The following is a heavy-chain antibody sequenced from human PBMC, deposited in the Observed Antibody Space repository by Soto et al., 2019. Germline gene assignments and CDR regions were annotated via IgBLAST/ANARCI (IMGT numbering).Heavy chain of an antibody. J-gene: IGHJ4*02. CDR2: ISYDGSKK. V-gene: IGHV3-30*18. Sequence: QVQLVESGGGVVQPGRSLRLSCAASGFTFSSFGMHWVRQVPGKGLEWVALISYDGSKKYYADSVKGRFTISRDKSKNTLYLQMNSLRVEDTAVYYCAKDRGWSSADFDYWGQGTLVTVSS. CDR1: GFTFSSFG. D-gene: IGHD6-19*01. CDR3: AKDRGWSSADFDY.